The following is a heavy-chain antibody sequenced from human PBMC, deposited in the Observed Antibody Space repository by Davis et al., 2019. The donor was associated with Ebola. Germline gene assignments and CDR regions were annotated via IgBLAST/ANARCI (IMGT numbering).Heavy chain of an antibody. CDR1: GYTFTSYA. J-gene: IGHJ4*02. Sequence: ASVKVSCKVSGYTFTSYAMHWVRQAPGQRLEWMGWINAGNGNTKYSQKFQGRVTITRDTSASTAYMELRSLRSDDTAVYYCARDGGGYCSGGSCYSGFDYWGQGTLVTVSS. CDR2: INAGNGNT. CDR3: ARDGGGYCSGGSCYSGFDY. V-gene: IGHV1-3*01. D-gene: IGHD2-15*01.